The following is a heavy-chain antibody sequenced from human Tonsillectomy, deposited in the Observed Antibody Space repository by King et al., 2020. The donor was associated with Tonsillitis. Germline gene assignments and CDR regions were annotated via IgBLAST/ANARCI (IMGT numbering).Heavy chain of an antibody. CDR2: ISSIGSTI. V-gene: IGHV3-48*03. CDR1: GFTFSSYE. Sequence: VQLVESGGGLVQPGGSLRLSCAASGFTFSSYEMNWVRQAPGKGLEGVSYISSIGSTIYYADSVKGRFTTSRDNAKNSLYLQMNSLRAEDTAVYYCARTPSSSTRGWGQGTLVTVSS. CDR3: ARTPSSSTRG. J-gene: IGHJ4*02. D-gene: IGHD6-13*01.